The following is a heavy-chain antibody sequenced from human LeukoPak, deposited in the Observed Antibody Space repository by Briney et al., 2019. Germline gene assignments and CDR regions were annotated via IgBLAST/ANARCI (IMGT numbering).Heavy chain of an antibody. CDR2: IYYSGST. D-gene: IGHD2-2*01. CDR3: ARLGEGYCSSTSCWAFDP. J-gene: IGHJ5*02. CDR1: GGSISSSSYY. V-gene: IGHV4-39*01. Sequence: SETLSLTCTVSGGSISSSSYYWGWIRQPPGKGLEWIGSIYYSGSTYYNPSLKSRVTIPVDTSKNQFSLKLSSVTAADTAVYYCARLGEGYCSSTSCWAFDPWGQGTLVTVSS.